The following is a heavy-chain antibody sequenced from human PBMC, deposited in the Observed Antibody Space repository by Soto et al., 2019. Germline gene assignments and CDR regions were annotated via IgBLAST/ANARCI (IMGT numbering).Heavy chain of an antibody. V-gene: IGHV4-4*02. D-gene: IGHD3-3*01. CDR3: VTSLNYDFWRDGGRHYYFDY. J-gene: IGHJ4*02. CDR1: GGSISSSYW. CDR2: IYHSGST. Sequence: SETLSLTCTVSGGSISSSYWWNWVRQPPGKGLEWIGKIYHSGSTNYNPSLKNRVTISVDKSNNQFSLRLSSVTAADTAVYFCVTSLNYDFWRDGGRHYYFDYWGQGTLVTVSS.